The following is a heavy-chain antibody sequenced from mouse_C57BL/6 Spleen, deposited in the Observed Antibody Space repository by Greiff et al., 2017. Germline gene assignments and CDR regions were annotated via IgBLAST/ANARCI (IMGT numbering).Heavy chain of an antibody. CDR3: AGFYDYDAAGFAY. V-gene: IGHV5-12*01. CDR1: GFTFSDYY. CDR2: ISNGGGST. J-gene: IGHJ3*01. D-gene: IGHD2-4*01. Sequence: EVKLMESGGGLVQPGGSLKLSCAASGFTFSDYYMYWVRQTTGKRLEWVAYISNGGGSTYYPDTVKGRFTISRDNANNTLYLQMSRLKSEDTAMYYCAGFYDYDAAGFAYWGQGTLVTVSA.